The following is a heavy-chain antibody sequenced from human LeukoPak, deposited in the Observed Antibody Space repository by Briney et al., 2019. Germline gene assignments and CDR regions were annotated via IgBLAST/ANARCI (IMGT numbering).Heavy chain of an antibody. CDR2: IYPGDSDT. D-gene: IGHD2-2*02. Sequence: GESLKISCKGSEYSFTSYWIGWVRQMPGKGLEWMGIIYPGDSDTRYSPSFQGQVTISADKSISTAYLQWSSLKASDTAMYYCARLRYCSSTSCYMADAFDIWGQGTMVTVSS. J-gene: IGHJ3*02. V-gene: IGHV5-51*01. CDR3: ARLRYCSSTSCYMADAFDI. CDR1: EYSFTSYW.